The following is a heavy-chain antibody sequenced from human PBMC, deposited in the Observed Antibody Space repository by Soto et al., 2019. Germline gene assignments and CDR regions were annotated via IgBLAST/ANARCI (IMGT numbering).Heavy chain of an antibody. CDR2: IYPGDSDT. J-gene: IGHJ6*02. Sequence: HGESLKISCKGSGYSFTSYWIGWVRQMPGKGLEWMGIIYPGDSDTRYSPSFQGQVTISADKSISTAYLQWSSLKASDTAMYYCARHPDYYDSSGYYFYYYYGMDVWGQGTTVTVSS. D-gene: IGHD3-22*01. CDR3: ARHPDYYDSSGYYFYYYYGMDV. V-gene: IGHV5-51*01. CDR1: GYSFTSYW.